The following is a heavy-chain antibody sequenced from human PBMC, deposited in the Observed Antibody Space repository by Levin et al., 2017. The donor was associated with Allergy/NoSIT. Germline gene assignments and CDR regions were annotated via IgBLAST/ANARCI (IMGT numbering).Heavy chain of an antibody. CDR1: GFTFSSYG. V-gene: IGHV3-30*18. CDR3: AKDRAIAALDYYYGMDV. D-gene: IGHD6-13*01. CDR2: ISYDGSNK. Sequence: GESLKISCAASGFTFSSYGMHWVRQAPGKGLEWVAVISYDGSNKYYADSVKGRFTISRDNSKNTLYLQMNSLRAEDTAVYYCAKDRAIAALDYYYGMDVWGQGTTVTVSS. J-gene: IGHJ6*02.